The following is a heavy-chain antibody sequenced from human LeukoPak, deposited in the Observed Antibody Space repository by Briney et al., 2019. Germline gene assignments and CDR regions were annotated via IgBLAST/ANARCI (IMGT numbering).Heavy chain of an antibody. Sequence: SETLSLTCTVSGGSISSYYWSWIRQPAGKGLEWIGRIYTSGSTNYNPSLKSRVTMSVDTSKNQFSLKLSSVTAADTAVYYCARGFRLTDYYDSSGYRSWGQGTLVTVSS. J-gene: IGHJ5*02. V-gene: IGHV4-4*07. CDR3: ARGFRLTDYYDSSGYRS. D-gene: IGHD3-22*01. CDR2: IYTSGST. CDR1: GGSISSYY.